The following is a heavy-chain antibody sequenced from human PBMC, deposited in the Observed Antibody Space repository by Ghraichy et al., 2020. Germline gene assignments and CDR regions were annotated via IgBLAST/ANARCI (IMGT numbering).Heavy chain of an antibody. CDR2: IKPDGSEK. D-gene: IGHD6-13*01. CDR3: AREGAGGDY. Sequence: GGSLRLSCVASGFAFSGSWMTWVRQAPGKGLEWVANIKPDGSEKFLVDSVKGRFIISRDNAENSLYLQMNSLRAEDTAVYYCAREGAGGDYWGQGTLVTVSS. J-gene: IGHJ4*02. CDR1: GFAFSGSW. V-gene: IGHV3-7*03.